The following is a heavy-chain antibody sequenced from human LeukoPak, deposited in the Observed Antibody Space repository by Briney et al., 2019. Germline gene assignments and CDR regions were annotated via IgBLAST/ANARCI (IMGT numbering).Heavy chain of an antibody. D-gene: IGHD2-2*01. J-gene: IGHJ4*02. V-gene: IGHV1-69-2*01. CDR3: ATGSMGYCSSTSCPSDY. Sequence: ASVKVSCKASGYTFTDYYMHWVQQAPGKGLEWMGRVDPEDGETIYAEKFQGRVTIPADTSTDTAYMELSSLRSEDTAVYYCATGSMGYCSSTSCPSDYWGQGTLVTVSS. CDR2: VDPEDGET. CDR1: GYTFTDYY.